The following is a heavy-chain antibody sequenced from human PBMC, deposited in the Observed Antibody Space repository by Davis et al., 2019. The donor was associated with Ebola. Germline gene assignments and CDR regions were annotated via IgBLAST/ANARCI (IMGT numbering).Heavy chain of an antibody. J-gene: IGHJ6*02. Sequence: GGPLRPPCAPPGFTSDAYATHWARQAPGKGLEWVSGISWNSGSIGYADSVKGRFTISRDNAKNSLYLQMNSLRAEETAVYYCARRMDVWGQGTTVTVSS. CDR2: ISWNSGSI. CDR3: ARRMDV. CDR1: GFTSDAYA. V-gene: IGHV3-9*02.